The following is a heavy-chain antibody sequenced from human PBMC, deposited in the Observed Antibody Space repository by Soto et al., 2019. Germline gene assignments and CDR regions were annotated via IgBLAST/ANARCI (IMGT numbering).Heavy chain of an antibody. CDR2: IDHSGST. D-gene: IGHD3-16*01. CDR1: GGSFGGYY. Sequence: QVQVQQWGAGLLKPSETLSLTCAVYGGSFGGYYWSWIRQPPGKGLECIGEIDHSGSTNYNPSLKSRVTISVDTSKNQFSLILSSVTAADTAVYYCARGRLGTPWGYYMDVWGKGTTVTVSS. V-gene: IGHV4-34*01. CDR3: ARGRLGTPWGYYMDV. J-gene: IGHJ6*03.